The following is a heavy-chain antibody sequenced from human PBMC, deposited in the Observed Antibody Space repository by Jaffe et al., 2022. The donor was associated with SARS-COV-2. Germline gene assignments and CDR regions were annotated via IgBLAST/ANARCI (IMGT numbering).Heavy chain of an antibody. CDR3: ARDLGSSGWPVGGAFDI. V-gene: IGHV1-46*01. J-gene: IGHJ3*02. D-gene: IGHD6-19*01. CDR1: GYTFTSYY. CDR2: INPSGGST. Sequence: QVQLVQSGAEVKKPGASVKVSCKASGYTFTSYYMHWVRQAPGQGLEWMGIINPSGGSTSYAQKFQGRVTMTRDTSTSTVYMELSSLRSEDTAVYYCARDLGSSGWPVGGAFDIWGQGTMVTVSS.